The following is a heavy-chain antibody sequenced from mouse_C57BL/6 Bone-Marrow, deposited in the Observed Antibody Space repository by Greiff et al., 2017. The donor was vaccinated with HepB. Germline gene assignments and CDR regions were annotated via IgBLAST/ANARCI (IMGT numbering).Heavy chain of an antibody. CDR2: ISDGGSYT. D-gene: IGHD2-4*01. CDR1: GFTFSSYA. V-gene: IGHV5-4*03. CDR3: ASPMITTYYYAMDY. Sequence: EVKLVESGGGLVKPGGSLKLSCAASGFTFSSYAMSWVRQTPEKRLEWVATISDGGSYTYYPDNVKGRFTISRDNAKNNLDLQMSHLKSEDTAMYYCASPMITTYYYAMDYWGQGTSVTVSS. J-gene: IGHJ4*01.